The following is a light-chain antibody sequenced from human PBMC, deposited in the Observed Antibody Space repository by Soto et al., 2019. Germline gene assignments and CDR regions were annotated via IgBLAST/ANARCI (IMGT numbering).Light chain of an antibody. CDR2: HVT. V-gene: IGLV2-14*03. CDR1: GSDIGHYDY. CDR3: CSLTTSHTYV. Sequence: QSALTQPASVSGSPGQSITIPCTGTGSDIGHYDYVSWYQQHPGKAPKLMIYHVTYRPSGVSNRYSGSKSGNSASLTISGLQADDEADYYCCSLTTSHTYVFGSGTKLTVL. J-gene: IGLJ1*01.